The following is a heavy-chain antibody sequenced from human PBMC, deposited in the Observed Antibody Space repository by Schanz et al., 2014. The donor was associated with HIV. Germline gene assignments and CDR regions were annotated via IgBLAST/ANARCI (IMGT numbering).Heavy chain of an antibody. CDR3: AKPEYDSRGNSQSHFDS. D-gene: IGHD3-22*01. V-gene: IGHV3-23*01. CDR1: GFTFTNHA. J-gene: IGHJ4*02. Sequence: EVHLLESGGGLAQPGGSLTLSCAASGFTFTNHALSWVRQAPGRGLEWVSTVIGSGVRTIYADSVKGRFTISRDNSKNTLYLQMTTLRTEDTAVYYCAKPEYDSRGNSQSHFDSWGQGTLVTVSS. CDR2: VIGSGVRT.